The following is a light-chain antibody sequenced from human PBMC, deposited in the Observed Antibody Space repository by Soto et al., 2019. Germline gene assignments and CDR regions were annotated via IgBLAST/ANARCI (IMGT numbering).Light chain of an antibody. V-gene: IGKV3-20*01. CDR3: QQHSNSPWT. CDR1: QTISNNY. Sequence: EIVLTHSPGTLTLSPGESAALSCRASQTISNNYLVWYRQKPGQAPRLLIYAVSSRAAGIPDRFSGSGSGTDFALTIARLEPEDSAVYYCQQHSNSPWTFGQGTRVEI. J-gene: IGKJ1*01. CDR2: AVS.